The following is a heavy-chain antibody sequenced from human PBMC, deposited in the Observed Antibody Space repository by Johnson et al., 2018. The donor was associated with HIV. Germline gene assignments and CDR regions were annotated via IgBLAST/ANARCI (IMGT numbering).Heavy chain of an antibody. CDR2: IRYDGSNK. D-gene: IGHD3-3*01. CDR1: GFTFSSYG. J-gene: IGHJ3*02. Sequence: QVQLVESGGGLVQPGGSLRLSCAASGFTFSSYGMHWVRQAPGKGLEWVAFIRYDGSNKYYADSVKGRFTISRDNSKNTLYLQMNSLKIEDTAVYYCTTLYYNFWSGYYGESFDIWGQGTMVTVSS. V-gene: IGHV3-30*02. CDR3: TTLYYNFWSGYYGESFDI.